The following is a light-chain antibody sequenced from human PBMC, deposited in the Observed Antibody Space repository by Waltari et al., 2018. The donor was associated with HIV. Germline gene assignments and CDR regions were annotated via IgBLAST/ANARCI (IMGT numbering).Light chain of an antibody. V-gene: IGKV3-11*01. J-gene: IGKJ4*01. Sequence: EIVLTQSPATLSLSPGERATLSCRASQSVSSSLAWYQQKPGQAPRLLIYDTSNRATGIPARFSGSGSETDFTLTISSLEPEDFAVYYCQQRSNWPSPTFGGGTKVDIK. CDR2: DTS. CDR3: QQRSNWPSPT. CDR1: QSVSSS.